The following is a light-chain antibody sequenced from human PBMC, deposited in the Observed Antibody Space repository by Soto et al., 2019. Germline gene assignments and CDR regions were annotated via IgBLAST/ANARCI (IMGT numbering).Light chain of an antibody. Sequence: DIQMTQSTSSLSASVGDRVTITCRASQGISTYLNWYQQKPGKAPKLLIYAASSLQSGVPSRFSGSGSETDFTLTISSLQPEDFATYSCQQSYSTPWTFGQGTNVDIK. CDR2: AAS. J-gene: IGKJ1*01. CDR3: QQSYSTPWT. V-gene: IGKV1-39*01. CDR1: QGISTY.